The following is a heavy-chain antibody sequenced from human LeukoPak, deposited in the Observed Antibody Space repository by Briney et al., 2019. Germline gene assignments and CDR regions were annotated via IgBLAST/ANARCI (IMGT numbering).Heavy chain of an antibody. J-gene: IGHJ6*02. CDR2: ISGSGGST. CDR3: AKSISGRYDYYGMDV. Sequence: PGGSLRLSYAASGFTFSIYAMSWVRQAPGKGLEWVSAISGSGGSTYYADSVKGRFTISRDNSKNTLYLQMNSLRAEDTAVYYCAKSISGRYDYYGMDVWGQGTTVTVSS. D-gene: IGHD6-25*01. V-gene: IGHV3-23*01. CDR1: GFTFSIYA.